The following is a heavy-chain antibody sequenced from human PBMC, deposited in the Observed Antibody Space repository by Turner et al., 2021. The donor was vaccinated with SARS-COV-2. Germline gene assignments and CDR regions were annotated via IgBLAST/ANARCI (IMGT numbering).Heavy chain of an antibody. V-gene: IGHV3-23*01. Sequence: EVQLLESGGGLVQPGGSLRLPCAASGFTFSNYAMSWVRQAPGKGLEWVSAISGSGGSTYYADSVKGRFTISRDNSKNTLYLKMNSLRAEDTAVYYCAKGEGIVVVVAALYWGQGTLVTVSS. CDR1: GFTFSNYA. J-gene: IGHJ4*02. CDR2: ISGSGGST. CDR3: AKGEGIVVVVAALY. D-gene: IGHD2-15*01.